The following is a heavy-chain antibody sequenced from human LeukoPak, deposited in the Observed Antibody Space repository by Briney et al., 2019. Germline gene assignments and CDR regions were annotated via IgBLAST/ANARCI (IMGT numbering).Heavy chain of an antibody. Sequence: SQTLSLTCVISGDSVSSNSAAWNWIRQSPSRGLEWLRRTYYRSKWYNDYAVSVKSRITINPDTSKNQFSLQLNSVTPEDTAVYYCARVVLRYSLPHWFDPWGQGTLVTVSS. D-gene: IGHD1-1*01. CDR2: TYYRSKWYN. CDR1: GDSVSSNSAA. V-gene: IGHV6-1*01. J-gene: IGHJ5*02. CDR3: ARVVLRYSLPHWFDP.